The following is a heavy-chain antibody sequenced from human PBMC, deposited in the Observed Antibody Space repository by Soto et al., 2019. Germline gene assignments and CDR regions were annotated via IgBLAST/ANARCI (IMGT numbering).Heavy chain of an antibody. J-gene: IGHJ4*02. V-gene: IGHV1-46*01. CDR1: GYTFTSYY. Sequence: ASVKVSCKASGYTFTSYYMHWVRQAPGQGLEWMGIINPSGGSTSYAQKFQGRVTMTTDTSTSTAYMELRSLRSDDTAVYYCASINGDFDYWGQGTLVTVSS. CDR3: ASINGDFDY. CDR2: INPSGGST. D-gene: IGHD4-17*01.